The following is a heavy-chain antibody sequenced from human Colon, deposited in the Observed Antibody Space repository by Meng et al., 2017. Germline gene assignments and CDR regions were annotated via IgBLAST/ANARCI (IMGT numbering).Heavy chain of an antibody. Sequence: QVQLQESGPGVVKPSQTLSLTCTISGGSINSADYYWNWIRQSPGKGLEWLGYIHSSGNTYYTPYIKSRITMSLDTSKNQFSLRLTSVTAADTAVYYCARNPVIPDARTFDFWGQGALVTVSS. J-gene: IGHJ4*02. V-gene: IGHV4-30-4*01. D-gene: IGHD2-2*01. CDR3: ARNPVIPDARTFDF. CDR2: IHSSGNT. CDR1: GGSINSADYY.